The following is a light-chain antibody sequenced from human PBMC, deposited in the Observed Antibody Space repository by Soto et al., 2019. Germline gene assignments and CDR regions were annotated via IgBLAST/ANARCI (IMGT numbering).Light chain of an antibody. Sequence: EIVLTQSPDTLSLSPGERATLSCRASQSVRSTYLAWYQQKPGQAPSLLIYATSSRATGIPDRFSGSGSGTDFTLTISRLEPEDFAVYYCQLYGTAPPRYIFGQGTTLEI. V-gene: IGKV3-20*01. CDR3: QLYGTAPPRYI. CDR2: ATS. J-gene: IGKJ2*01. CDR1: QSVRSTY.